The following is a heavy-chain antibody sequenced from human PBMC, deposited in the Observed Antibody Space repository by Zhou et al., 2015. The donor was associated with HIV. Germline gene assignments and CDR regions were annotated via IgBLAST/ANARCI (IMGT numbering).Heavy chain of an antibody. CDR3: ARDRVDCSSTSCHLCPRCYYYYYMDV. J-gene: IGHJ6*03. V-gene: IGHV1-69*01. D-gene: IGHD2-2*01. Sequence: QVQLVQSGAEVKKPGSSVKVSCKASGGTFSSYAISWVRQAPGQGLEWMGGIIPIFGTANYAQKFQGRVTITADESTSTAYMELSSLRSEDTAVYYCARDRVDCSSTSCHLCPRCYYYYYMDVWGKGTTVTVSS. CDR1: GGTFSSYA. CDR2: IIPIFGTA.